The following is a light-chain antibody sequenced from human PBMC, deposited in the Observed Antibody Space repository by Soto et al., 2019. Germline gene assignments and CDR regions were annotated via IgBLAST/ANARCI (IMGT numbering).Light chain of an antibody. V-gene: IGLV2-8*01. CDR2: EVT. CDR1: SSDVGANNY. CDR3: ISYAGANRV. J-gene: IGLJ1*01. Sequence: QSALTQTPSASGSPGQSVTISCTGTSSDVGANNYVSWYQQHPGKAPKLMIYEVTKRPSGVPDRFSGSKSGNTASLTVSGLQAEDEADYYCISYAGANRVFGTGTKLTVL.